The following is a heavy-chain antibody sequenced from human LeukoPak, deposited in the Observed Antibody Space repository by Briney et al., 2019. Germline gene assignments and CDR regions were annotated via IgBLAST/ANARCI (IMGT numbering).Heavy chain of an antibody. Sequence: PGGSLRLSCAASGFTFSNYGMHWVRQVPGKGLEWVSYISSSSSTIYYADSVKGRFTISRDNAKNSLYLQMNSLRAEDTAVYYCARDSRYYYDSSGYYRFDYWGQGTLVTVSS. CDR2: ISSSSSTI. J-gene: IGHJ4*02. V-gene: IGHV3-48*01. D-gene: IGHD3-22*01. CDR3: ARDSRYYYDSSGYYRFDY. CDR1: GFTFSNYG.